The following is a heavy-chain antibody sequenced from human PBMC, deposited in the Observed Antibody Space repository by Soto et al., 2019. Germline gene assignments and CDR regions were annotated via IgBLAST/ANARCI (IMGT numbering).Heavy chain of an antibody. CDR1: GYSFANYW. CDR2: IYPADPDA. Sequence: GESLKISCQGSGYSFANYWIGWVRQMPGKGLEWMGMIYPADPDATYSPSFQGQVTISADKSTRTAYVQWSSLKASDTAMYYCAREGDSYSSHDSFDYWGQGTLVTVSS. J-gene: IGHJ4*02. CDR3: AREGDSYSSHDSFDY. D-gene: IGHD5-18*01. V-gene: IGHV5-51*01.